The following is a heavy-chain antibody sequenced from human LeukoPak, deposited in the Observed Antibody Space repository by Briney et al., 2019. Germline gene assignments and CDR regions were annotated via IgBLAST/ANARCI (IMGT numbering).Heavy chain of an antibody. J-gene: IGHJ3*02. CDR2: ITPNSGGT. D-gene: IGHD3-16*02. V-gene: IGHV1-2*02. CDR3: ARVYRWPHPNDAFDI. Sequence: GASVKVSCKASGYTFTGYYMHWVRQAPGQGLEWMGWITPNSGGTNYAQKFQGRVTMTSDTSISTAYMELSRLRSNDTAVYYCARVYRWPHPNDAFDIWGQGTMVTVSS. CDR1: GYTFTGYY.